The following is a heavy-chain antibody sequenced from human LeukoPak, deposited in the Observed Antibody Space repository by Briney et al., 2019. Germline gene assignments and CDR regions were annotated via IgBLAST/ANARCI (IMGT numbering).Heavy chain of an antibody. Sequence: ASVKVSCKASGYTFTSYDINWVRQATGQGLEWMGWMNPNSGNTGYAQKFQGRVTMTRKTSISTAYMELSSLRSEDTAVYCCARNYDFWSGYSTDAFDIWGQGTMVTVSS. V-gene: IGHV1-8*01. CDR2: MNPNSGNT. CDR1: GYTFTSYD. CDR3: ARNYDFWSGYSTDAFDI. D-gene: IGHD3-3*01. J-gene: IGHJ3*02.